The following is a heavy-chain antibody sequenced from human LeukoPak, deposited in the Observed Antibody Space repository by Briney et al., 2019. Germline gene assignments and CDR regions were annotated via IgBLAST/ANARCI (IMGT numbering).Heavy chain of an antibody. CDR3: ARLHLGYCSSTSCSDAFDI. J-gene: IGHJ3*02. CDR2: ISSSSSTI. D-gene: IGHD2-2*01. CDR1: GFTFSSYS. Sequence: GGSLRLSCAASGFTFSSYSMNWVRQAPGKGLEWVSYISSSSSTIHYADSVKGRFTISRDNAKNSLYLQMNSLRDEDTAVYYCARLHLGYCSSTSCSDAFDIWGQGTMVTVSS. V-gene: IGHV3-48*02.